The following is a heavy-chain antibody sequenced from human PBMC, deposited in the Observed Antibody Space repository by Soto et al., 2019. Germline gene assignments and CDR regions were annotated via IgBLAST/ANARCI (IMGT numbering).Heavy chain of an antibody. CDR1: DFIFLDYA. D-gene: IGHD3-9*01. CDR2: ISRGGAYT. J-gene: IGHJ1*01. V-gene: IGHV3-23*01. CDR3: TKDPSTGYADH. Sequence: GGSLRLSCAASDFIFLDYAMTWVRQAPGKGLEWVSTISRGGAYTHYADSVEGRFTISRDNSKNILYLDMRSLRGEDTAFYYCTKDPSTGYADHWGQGTLVTVSS.